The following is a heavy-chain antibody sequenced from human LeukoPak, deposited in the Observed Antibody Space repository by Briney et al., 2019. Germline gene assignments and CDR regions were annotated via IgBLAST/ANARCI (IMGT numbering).Heavy chain of an antibody. CDR1: GYTFTSYG. CDR2: ISAYNGNT. J-gene: IGHJ5*02. CDR3: AREGELGATTAYNRFDP. V-gene: IGHV1-18*01. D-gene: IGHD1-26*01. Sequence: ASVKVSCKVSGYTFTSYGISWVRQAPGQGLEWMGWISAYNGNTNYAQKLQGRVTMTTDTSTSTAYMELRSLRSDDTAVYYCAREGELGATTAYNRFDPWGQGTLVTVSS.